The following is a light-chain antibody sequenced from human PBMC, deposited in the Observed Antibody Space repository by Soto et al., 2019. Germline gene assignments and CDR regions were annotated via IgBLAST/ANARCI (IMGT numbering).Light chain of an antibody. CDR1: SSNIGGNS. CDR2: DDN. V-gene: IGLV1-51*01. Sequence: QSVLTHPPSVSAAPGQKVTISCSGSSSNIGGNSVSWYQQLPGTAPKLLIYDDNKRPSGIPDRFSGSKSGTSATLGITGFQTGDEADYYCGSWDSSLSAYVFGTGPKVTV. J-gene: IGLJ1*01. CDR3: GSWDSSLSAYV.